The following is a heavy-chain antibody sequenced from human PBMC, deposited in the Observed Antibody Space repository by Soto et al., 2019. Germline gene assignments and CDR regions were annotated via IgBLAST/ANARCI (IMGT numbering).Heavy chain of an antibody. CDR3: TRGGSGYSSTWAAY. Sequence: QVQLQESGPGLVKPSETLSLTCSVSGDSIRSYYWSWFRQPPGKGLEWIGYISNSGSTKYNPSLKSRVTMSLDTSKNQFSLRMTSVTAADTAFYYCTRGGSGYSSTWAAYWGHGTLVTVSS. V-gene: IGHV4-59*01. CDR1: GDSIRSYY. J-gene: IGHJ4*01. D-gene: IGHD6-13*01. CDR2: ISNSGST.